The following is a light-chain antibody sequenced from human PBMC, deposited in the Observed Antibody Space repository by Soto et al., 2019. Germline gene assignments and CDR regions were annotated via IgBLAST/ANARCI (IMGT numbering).Light chain of an antibody. J-gene: IGLJ1*01. Sequence: QSVLTQPPSASGTPGQRVTISCSGSSSNIGSNTVNWYQQLPGTAPKLLIYSNNQRPSGVPDRFSGSKSGTSASLAISGLQSEDEADYYCAAWDDSLNGLNNYVFGTGTKVTVL. CDR3: AAWDDSLNGLNNYV. CDR1: SSNIGSNT. V-gene: IGLV1-44*01. CDR2: SNN.